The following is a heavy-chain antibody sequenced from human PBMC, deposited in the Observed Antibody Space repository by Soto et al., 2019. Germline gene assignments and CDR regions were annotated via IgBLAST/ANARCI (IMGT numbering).Heavy chain of an antibody. V-gene: IGHV1-69*13. CDR2: IIPIFGTA. D-gene: IGHD5-18*01. J-gene: IGHJ6*02. CDR1: GYTFTSYA. Sequence: VKVSCKASGYTFTSYAISWVRQAPGQGLEWMGGIIPIFGTANYAQKFQGRVTITADESTSTAYMELSSLRSEDTAVYYCARDIEKGYSYGYLYYYGMDVWGQGTTVTVSS. CDR3: ARDIEKGYSYGYLYYYGMDV.